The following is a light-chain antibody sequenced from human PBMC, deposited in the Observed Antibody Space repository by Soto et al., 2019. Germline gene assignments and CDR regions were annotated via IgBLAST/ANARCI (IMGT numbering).Light chain of an antibody. Sequence: QSALTQPASVSGSPGQSITISCTGTSSDVGNYNLVSWYQQHPGEAPELLIYEGSKRPSGVSNRFSGSKFGNTASLTISGLQAEDEVDYYCCSYAGDSTWVFGGGTQLTVL. CDR3: CSYAGDSTWV. CDR1: SSDVGNYNL. CDR2: EGS. V-gene: IGLV2-23*01. J-gene: IGLJ3*02.